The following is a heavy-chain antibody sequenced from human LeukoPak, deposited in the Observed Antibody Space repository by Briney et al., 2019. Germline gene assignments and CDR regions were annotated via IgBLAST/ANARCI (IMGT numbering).Heavy chain of an antibody. CDR1: GFTFSSYE. CDR2: ISSSGSTI. CDR3: ARGPYGHYFDY. D-gene: IGHD4-17*01. V-gene: IGHV3-48*03. Sequence: GGSLRLSCAASGFTFSSYEMNWVRQAPGKGLEWVSYISSSGSTIYYADSVKGRFTISRDNAKNSLYLQMNSLRAEDTAVYYCARGPYGHYFDYWGQGTLVTVSS. J-gene: IGHJ4*02.